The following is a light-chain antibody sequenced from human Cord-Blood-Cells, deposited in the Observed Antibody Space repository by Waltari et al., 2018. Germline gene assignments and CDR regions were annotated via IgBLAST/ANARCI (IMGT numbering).Light chain of an antibody. CDR1: QSVSSY. CDR3: QQRSNWPLT. Sequence: DILLTQSPATLSLSPGARVTLSCRASQSVSSYLAWYQQKPGQAPMLLIYDASNLATGIPARFSGSGSGTDFTLTISSLQPEDFAVYYCQQRSNWPLTFGGGTKVEIK. V-gene: IGKV3-11*01. J-gene: IGKJ4*01. CDR2: DAS.